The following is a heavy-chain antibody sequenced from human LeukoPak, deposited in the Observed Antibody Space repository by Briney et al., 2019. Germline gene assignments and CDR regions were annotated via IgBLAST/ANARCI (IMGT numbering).Heavy chain of an antibody. CDR2: INPNSGGT. V-gene: IGHV1-2*02. Sequence: ASVKVSCKASGYTFTGYYMHWVRQAPGQGLEWMGWINPNSGGTNYAQKFQGRVTMTRDTSISTAYMELSRLRSGDTAVYYCARESLRYFDWLLYGLDYWGQGTLVTVSS. J-gene: IGHJ4*02. CDR1: GYTFTGYY. CDR3: ARESLRYFDWLLYGLDY. D-gene: IGHD3-9*01.